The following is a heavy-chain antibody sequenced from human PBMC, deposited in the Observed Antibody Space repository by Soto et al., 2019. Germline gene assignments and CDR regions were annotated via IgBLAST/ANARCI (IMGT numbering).Heavy chain of an antibody. J-gene: IGHJ4*02. CDR1: GGSFSGYY. CDR3: ARVTIFGVVDSFDY. Sequence: QVQLQQWGAGLLKPSETLSLTCAVYGGSFSGYYWSWIRHPPGKGLEWIGEINHSGSTNYNPSLKSRVTISVDTSKNQFSLKLSSVTAAATAVYYCARVTIFGVVDSFDYWGQGNLVTVSS. D-gene: IGHD3-3*01. CDR2: INHSGST. V-gene: IGHV4-34*01.